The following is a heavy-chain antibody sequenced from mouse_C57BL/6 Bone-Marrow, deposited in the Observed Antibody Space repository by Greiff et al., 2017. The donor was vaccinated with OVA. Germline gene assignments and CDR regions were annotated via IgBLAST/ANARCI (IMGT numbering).Heavy chain of an antibody. J-gene: IGHJ1*03. Sequence: VQLQQSGAELVRPGASVKLSCTASGFNIKDDYMHWVKQRPEQGLEWIGWIDPENGDTEYASKFQGKATITADTSSNTAYLQLSSLTSDDTAVYYCTTITTVPRYWYFDVWGTGTTVTVSS. CDR2: IDPENGDT. V-gene: IGHV14-4*01. D-gene: IGHD1-1*01. CDR3: TTITTVPRYWYFDV. CDR1: GFNIKDDY.